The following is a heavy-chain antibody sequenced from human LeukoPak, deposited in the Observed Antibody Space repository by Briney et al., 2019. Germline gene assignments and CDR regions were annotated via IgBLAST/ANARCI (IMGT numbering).Heavy chain of an antibody. D-gene: IGHD3-3*01. J-gene: IGHJ5*02. V-gene: IGHV4-30-2*01. Sequence: SETLSLTCTVSGGSISSSSYYWSWIRQPPGKGLEWIGYIYHSGSTYYNPSLKSRVTISVDRSKNQFSLKLSSVTAADTAVYYCARADGYDFWSGYSRFDPWGQGTLVTVSS. CDR2: IYHSGST. CDR3: ARADGYDFWSGYSRFDP. CDR1: GGSISSSSYY.